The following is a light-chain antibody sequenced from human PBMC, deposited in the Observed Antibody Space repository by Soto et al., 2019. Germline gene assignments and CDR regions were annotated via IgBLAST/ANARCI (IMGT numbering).Light chain of an antibody. J-gene: IGLJ2*01. CDR1: SSNIGTNA. V-gene: IGLV1-44*01. CDR2: NND. Sequence: QSVLTQPPSASGTPGQRVTISCSGGSSNIGTNAVNWYQHVPGTAPKLLIYNNDRRPSWVPDRFSASKSGTTASLAISGLQSAEEDDYYCSTWDDSLDGQVFGGGTKLTVL. CDR3: STWDDSLDGQV.